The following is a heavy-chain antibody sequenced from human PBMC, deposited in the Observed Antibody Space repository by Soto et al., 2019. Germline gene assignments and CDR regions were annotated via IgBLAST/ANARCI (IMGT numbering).Heavy chain of an antibody. CDR3: ATVGRGIAVAGTGVAYYYYGMDV. Sequence: ASVKVSCKASGYTFTGYYMHWVRQAPGQGLEWMGWINPNSGGTNYAQKFQGRVTMTKDTSTSTAYMELSSLRSEDTAVYYCATVGRGIAVAGTGVAYYYYGMDVWGQGTTVTVSS. V-gene: IGHV1-2*02. CDR2: INPNSGGT. CDR1: GYTFTGYY. D-gene: IGHD6-19*01. J-gene: IGHJ6*02.